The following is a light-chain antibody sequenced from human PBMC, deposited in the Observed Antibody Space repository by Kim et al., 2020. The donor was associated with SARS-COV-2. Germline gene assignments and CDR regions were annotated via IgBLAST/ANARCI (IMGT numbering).Light chain of an antibody. J-gene: IGKJ1*01. Sequence: PGERATLPCRASQSVSSNLLAWYQQKPGQAPRLLIYGASSRATGVPDRFSGSGSGTDFTFTISRLEPEDFAVYYCHQYGRSPPWTFGRGTKVDIK. V-gene: IGKV3-20*01. CDR1: QSVSSNL. CDR3: HQYGRSPPWT. CDR2: GAS.